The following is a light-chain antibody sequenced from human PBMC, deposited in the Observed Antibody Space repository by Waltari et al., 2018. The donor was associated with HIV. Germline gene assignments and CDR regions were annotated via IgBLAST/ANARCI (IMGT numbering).Light chain of an antibody. Sequence: DIQMIQSPSSLSVSVVDKVTITCRASQKIITYLNWYHQTPGKAPKLLIYAASSLQSGVSSRVRGSGSGSDLTLTSSGLQPEDFGTYYWQQSYSSPCTFGPGT. CDR3: QQSYSSPCT. J-gene: IGKJ3*01. V-gene: IGKV1-39*01. CDR1: QKIITY. CDR2: AAS.